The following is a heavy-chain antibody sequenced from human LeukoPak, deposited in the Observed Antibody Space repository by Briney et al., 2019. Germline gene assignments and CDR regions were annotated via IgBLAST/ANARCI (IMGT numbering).Heavy chain of an antibody. D-gene: IGHD2-8*02. J-gene: IGHJ4*02. V-gene: IGHV1-46*01. Sequence: VASVKVSCKASGYTLTNYLLHWVRQAPGQGLEWVGRITPSVDTTNYAQKFRDRVTMTRDTSTSTVYMELSSLRSEDTAVYHCVREESGGYFDYWGQGTLVTVSS. CDR2: ITPSVDTT. CDR3: VREESGGYFDY. CDR1: GYTLTNYL.